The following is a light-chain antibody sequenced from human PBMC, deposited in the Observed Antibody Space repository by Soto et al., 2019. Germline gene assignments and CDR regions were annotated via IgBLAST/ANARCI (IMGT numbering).Light chain of an antibody. CDR2: VGN. Sequence: NFMLTQPHSVSESPGKTVTISCTRSSGHIATAYLQWYQQRPGSAPSSVIYVGNQRPSGVPDRFSGSIDSSSNSASLTISGLNTEDEADYYCQSYDSSNHWVFGGGTKLTVL. CDR3: QSYDSSNHWV. J-gene: IGLJ3*02. CDR1: SGHIATAY. V-gene: IGLV6-57*03.